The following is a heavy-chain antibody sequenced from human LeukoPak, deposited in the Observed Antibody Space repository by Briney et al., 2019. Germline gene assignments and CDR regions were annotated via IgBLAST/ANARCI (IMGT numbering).Heavy chain of an antibody. CDR1: GGTFSSYA. V-gene: IGHV1-2*02. CDR2: VNPNSGGT. CDR3: ARDLGSGYPYYFDY. J-gene: IGHJ4*02. D-gene: IGHD3-22*01. Sequence: GASVKVSCKASGGTFSSYAISWVRQAPGQGLEHMGWVNPNSGGTNYAQKFQGRVTMTRDTSIGTAYMELSRLRSDDTAIYYCARDLGSGYPYYFDYWGQGTLVTVSS.